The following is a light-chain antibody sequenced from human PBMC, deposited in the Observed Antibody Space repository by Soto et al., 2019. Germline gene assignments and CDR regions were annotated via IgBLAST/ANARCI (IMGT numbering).Light chain of an antibody. CDR1: QDINVY. V-gene: IGKV1-39*01. Sequence: DIQMTQSPSSLSASVGDRLTIACRATQDINVYLSWYQKKPVRAPDLLIYGASNLHVGVPLRFSGSGSGTDFTLTITDLQPEDFATYYCQQNFSPSVTFGGGTTVEIK. CDR3: QQNFSPSVT. CDR2: GAS. J-gene: IGKJ4*01.